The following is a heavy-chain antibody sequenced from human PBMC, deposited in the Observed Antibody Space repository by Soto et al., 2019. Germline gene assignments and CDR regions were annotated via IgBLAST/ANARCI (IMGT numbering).Heavy chain of an antibody. CDR2: INGGGDSA. CDR3: ARGATIDY. CDR1: GFTFSSYA. V-gene: IGHV3-23*01. J-gene: IGHJ4*02. Sequence: PGGSLRLSCAASGFTFSSYAMSWVRQAPGKGLEWVALINGGGDSAYYADSVKGRFTISRDNFKNTLFLQMNSLRGEDTAVYYCARGATIDYWGQGTLVTVSS.